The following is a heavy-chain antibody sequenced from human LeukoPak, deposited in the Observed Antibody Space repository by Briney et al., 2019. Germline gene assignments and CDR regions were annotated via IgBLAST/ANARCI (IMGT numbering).Heavy chain of an antibody. J-gene: IGHJ4*02. CDR2: INSRGSTI. D-gene: IGHD6-13*01. V-gene: IGHV3-48*01. Sequence: GGSLRLSCAASGFTFSSYSMNWLRQAPGKGLECVSYINSRGSTISYADSVKGRFTISRDNAKNSLYLQMNSLRAEDTAVYYCARYWSSWSADFWGQGTLVTVSS. CDR1: GFTFSSYS. CDR3: ARYWSSWSADF.